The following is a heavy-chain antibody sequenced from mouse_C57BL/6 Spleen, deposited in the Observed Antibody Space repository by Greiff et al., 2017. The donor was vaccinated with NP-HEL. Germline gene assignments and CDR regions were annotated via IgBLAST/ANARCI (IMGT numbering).Heavy chain of an antibody. Sequence: QVQLQQPGAELVKPGASVKLSCKASGYTFTSYWMHWVKQRPGQGLEWIGMIHPNSGSTNYNEKCQSKATLTVDKSSSPAYMQLISLTSEDSAVYYFARRAIYYDYLPYAMDYWGQGTSVTVSS. V-gene: IGHV1-64*01. CDR2: IHPNSGST. CDR1: GYTFTSYW. J-gene: IGHJ4*01. D-gene: IGHD2-4*01. CDR3: ARRAIYYDYLPYAMDY.